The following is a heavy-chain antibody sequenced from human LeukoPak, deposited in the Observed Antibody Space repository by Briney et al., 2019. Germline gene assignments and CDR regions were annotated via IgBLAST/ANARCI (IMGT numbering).Heavy chain of an antibody. Sequence: DPGGSLRLSCAASGFTFSSYSMNWVRQAPGKGLEWVSSISSSSSYIYYADSVKGRFTISRDNSKNTLYLQMNSLRAEDTAVYYCAKDIIVSLPRYYGMDVWGQGTTVTVSS. CDR2: ISSSSSYI. V-gene: IGHV3-21*01. CDR3: AKDIIVSLPRYYGMDV. CDR1: GFTFSSYS. D-gene: IGHD2-21*01. J-gene: IGHJ6*02.